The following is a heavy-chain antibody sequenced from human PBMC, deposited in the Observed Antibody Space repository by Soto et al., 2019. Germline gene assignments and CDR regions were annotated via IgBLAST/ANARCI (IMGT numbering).Heavy chain of an antibody. CDR1: GGSINNNGYF. CDR2: IYNSGGT. J-gene: IGHJ4*02. Sequence: QVQLQESGPGVVEPSQTLSLTCTVSGGSINNNGYFWSWIRQPPGSGLEWIGHIYNSGGTYSNPSLKRRLTISVDTSKNQVSLKLSSVTAADTAVYYCARGPSGDKVDYWGQGTLVTVSS. CDR3: ARGPSGDKVDY. D-gene: IGHD1-26*01. V-gene: IGHV4-30-4*01.